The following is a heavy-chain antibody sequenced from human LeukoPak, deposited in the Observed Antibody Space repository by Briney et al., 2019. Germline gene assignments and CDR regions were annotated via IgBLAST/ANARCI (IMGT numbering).Heavy chain of an antibody. CDR1: GFTFSNYD. J-gene: IGHJ4*02. Sequence: GGSLRLSCAASGFTFSNYDMNWVRRAPGKGLEWVSYITSSGSAMYYADSVKGRFTISRDSAKNSLYLQMDSLRAEDTAVYYCARGGLLVFDYWGQGTLVTVSS. V-gene: IGHV3-48*03. CDR2: ITSSGSAM. CDR3: ARGGLLVFDY.